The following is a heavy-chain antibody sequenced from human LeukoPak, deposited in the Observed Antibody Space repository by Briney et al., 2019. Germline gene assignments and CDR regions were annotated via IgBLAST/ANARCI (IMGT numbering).Heavy chain of an antibody. CDR1: GFTFISYS. J-gene: IGHJ4*02. CDR3: ARGRVPAAGD. CDR2: ISISISTI. Sequence: GGSLRLSCAPPGFTFISYSMNGVPQAPGKGLEGVSHISISISTIYYADSVKGRFTISRDNAKNSLYLQMNSLRAEDTAVYYCARGRVPAAGDWGQGTLVTVSS. V-gene: IGHV3-48*01. D-gene: IGHD2-2*01.